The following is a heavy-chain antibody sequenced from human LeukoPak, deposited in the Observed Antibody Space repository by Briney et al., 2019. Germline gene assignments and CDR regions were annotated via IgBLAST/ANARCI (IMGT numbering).Heavy chain of an antibody. CDR1: GFTFYDYA. V-gene: IGHV3-9*01. Sequence: GRSLRLSCAASGFTFYDYAMHWVRQAPGKGLEWVSGISWNSGSIVYADSVKGRFTISRDNAKNSLYLQMNSLRAEDTALYYCAKARGSRYCSGGSCYGYFDYWGQGTLVTVSS. CDR2: ISWNSGSI. J-gene: IGHJ4*02. D-gene: IGHD2-15*01. CDR3: AKARGSRYCSGGSCYGYFDY.